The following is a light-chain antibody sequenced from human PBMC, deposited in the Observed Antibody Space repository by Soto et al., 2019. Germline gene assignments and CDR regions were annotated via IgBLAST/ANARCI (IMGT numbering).Light chain of an antibody. CDR1: QPVNTF. CDR3: QQYKNYSYS. Sequence: IQMTQSPSTVSASVGDSVTISCRASQPVNTFLAWYQQKPGGAPKVVIFDASNLGSGVPSRFSGSGFGTEFTLSITSLQPDDFATYYCQQYKNYSYSFGQGTKLEIE. J-gene: IGKJ2*03. CDR2: DAS. V-gene: IGKV1-5*01.